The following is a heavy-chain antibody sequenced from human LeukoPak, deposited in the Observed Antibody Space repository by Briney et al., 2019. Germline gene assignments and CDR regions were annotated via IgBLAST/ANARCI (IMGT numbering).Heavy chain of an antibody. J-gene: IGHJ4*02. D-gene: IGHD6-19*01. Sequence: GGSLRLSCAASGFTFNSYWMHWVRQAPGKGLEWVSTISSSGGSTYYADSVKGRFTISRDNSKNTLYLQMNGLRAEDTAVYYCAKSRGSGWYASIDSWGQGTLVTVSS. V-gene: IGHV3-23*01. CDR2: ISSSGGST. CDR3: AKSRGSGWYASIDS. CDR1: GFTFNSYW.